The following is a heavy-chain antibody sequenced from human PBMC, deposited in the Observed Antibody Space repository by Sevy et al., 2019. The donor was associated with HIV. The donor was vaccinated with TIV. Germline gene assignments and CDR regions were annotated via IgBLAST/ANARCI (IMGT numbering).Heavy chain of an antibody. CDR3: ARVHGLVPAAIYPNYGMDV. V-gene: IGHV1-18*01. J-gene: IGHJ6*02. CDR1: GYTFTNYG. CDR2: ITTYNGKT. D-gene: IGHD2-2*01. Sequence: ASVKVSCKASGYTFTNYGITWVRQAPGQGLEWMGWITTYNGKTNYVEKLQGRVTMTTDTSTSTAYMELWSLRSDDTAVYYCARVHGLVPAAIYPNYGMDVWGQGTTVTVSS.